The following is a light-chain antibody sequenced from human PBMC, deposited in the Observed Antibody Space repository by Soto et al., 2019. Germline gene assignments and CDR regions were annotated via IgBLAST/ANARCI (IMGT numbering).Light chain of an antibody. CDR2: DAS. CDR1: QTVRNNY. V-gene: IGKV3-20*01. Sequence: EFVLTQSPGTLSLSPVERATLSCMASQTVRNNYLAWYQQKPGQAPRLLIYDASSRATGIPDRFSGSGSGTDFTLTISRLEPEDFAVYYCQQYGSSPPRLTFGGGTKVDIK. CDR3: QQYGSSPPRLT. J-gene: IGKJ4*01.